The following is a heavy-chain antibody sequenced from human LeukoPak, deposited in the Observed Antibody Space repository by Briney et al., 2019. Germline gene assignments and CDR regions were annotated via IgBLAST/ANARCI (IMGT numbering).Heavy chain of an antibody. CDR3: ARDYILPLETDNGDGFAI. CDR1: GYTFLQYS. V-gene: IGHV1-18*01. Sequence: GGSVKVSCKASGYTFLQYSISWVRQAPGRGVEWMGWVTPSHTARVYSQEFQGRGTITAGPNTNTVSMELRSLRFDDTAVYFCARDYILPLETDNGDGFAIWGQGTVVTAS. D-gene: IGHD3-3*02. CDR2: VTPSHTAR. J-gene: IGHJ3*02.